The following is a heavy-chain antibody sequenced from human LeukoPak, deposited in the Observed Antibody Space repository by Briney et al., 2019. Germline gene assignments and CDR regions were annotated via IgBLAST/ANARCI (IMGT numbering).Heavy chain of an antibody. D-gene: IGHD6-19*01. CDR3: ESSGSQWLRREFDY. CDR2: ISAYNGNT. CDR1: GYTFTSYG. Sequence: ASVKVSCKASGYTFTSYGISWVRQAPGQGLEWMGWISAYNGNTNYAQKLQGRVTMTTDTSTSTAYMELRSLRSDNTAVYYCESSGSQWLRREFDYWGQGTLVTVSS. V-gene: IGHV1-18*01. J-gene: IGHJ4*02.